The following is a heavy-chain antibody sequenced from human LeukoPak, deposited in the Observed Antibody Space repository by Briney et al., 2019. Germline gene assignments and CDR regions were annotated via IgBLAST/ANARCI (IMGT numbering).Heavy chain of an antibody. J-gene: IGHJ4*02. V-gene: IGHV3-15*01. CDR2: IKSKTDGGTT. D-gene: IGHD5-18*01. CDR3: TTSGYSYGFPPLY. CDR1: GFTFSNAW. Sequence: GGSLRLSCAASGFTFSNAWMSWVRQAPGKGLEWVGRIKSKTDGGTTDYAAPVKGRFTISRDDSKNTLYLQMNSLKTEDTAVYYCTTSGYSYGFPPLYWGQGTLVTVSP.